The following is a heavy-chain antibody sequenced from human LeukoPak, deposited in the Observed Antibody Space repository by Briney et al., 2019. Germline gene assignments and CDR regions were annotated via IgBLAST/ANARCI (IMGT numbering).Heavy chain of an antibody. J-gene: IGHJ4*02. Sequence: GGSLRLSCAASGFTFSSYAMSWVRQAPGKGLEWVSAISGSGGSTYYADSVKGRFTISRDNSQNTLYLQMNSLRAEDTAVYYCAKALSLYYYDSSGIYYWGQGTLVTVSS. CDR2: ISGSGGST. CDR3: AKALSLYYYDSSGIYY. D-gene: IGHD3-22*01. CDR1: GFTFSSYA. V-gene: IGHV3-23*01.